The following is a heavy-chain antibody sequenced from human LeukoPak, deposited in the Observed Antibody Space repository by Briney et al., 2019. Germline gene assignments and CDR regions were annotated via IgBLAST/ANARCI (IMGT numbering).Heavy chain of an antibody. CDR1: GASINSDF. D-gene: IGHD2-15*01. CDR3: ARQEVARFDF. V-gene: IGHV4-59*08. J-gene: IGHJ4*02. CDR2: IHYTGST. Sequence: SETLSLTCTVSGASINSDFWSWIRQPPGKGLGWIGYIHYTGSTNYNPSLKSRVTISVDTSKNQFSLKLRSVTAADTAVYYGARQEVARFDFWGQGTLVTVSS.